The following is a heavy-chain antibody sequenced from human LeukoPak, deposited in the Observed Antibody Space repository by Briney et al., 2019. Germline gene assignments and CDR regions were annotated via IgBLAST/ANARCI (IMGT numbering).Heavy chain of an antibody. J-gene: IGHJ5*02. CDR1: GVSFSGYY. V-gene: IGHV4-34*01. CDR3: ARQYSGSFDP. CDR2: INHSGST. D-gene: IGHD5-12*01. Sequence: SETLSLTCAVYGVSFSGYYWSWIRQPPGKGLEWIGEINHSGSTNYNPSLKSRVTISVDTSKNQFSLKLSSVTAADTAVYYCARQYSGSFDPWGQGTLITVSS.